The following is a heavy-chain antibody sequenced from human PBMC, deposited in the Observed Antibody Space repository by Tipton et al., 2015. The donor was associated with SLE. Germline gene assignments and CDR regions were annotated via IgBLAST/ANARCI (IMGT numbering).Heavy chain of an antibody. V-gene: IGHV3-30*02. CDR1: GFTFSSYG. D-gene: IGHD6-6*01. J-gene: IGHJ2*01. Sequence: GSLRLSCAASGFTFSSYGMHWVRQAPGKGLEWVAFIRYDGSNKYYADSVKGRFTISRDNSKNTLYLQMNSLRAEDTAVYYCAKGEYSSPDWYFDLWGRGTLVTVSS. CDR2: IRYDGSNK. CDR3: AKGEYSSPDWYFDL.